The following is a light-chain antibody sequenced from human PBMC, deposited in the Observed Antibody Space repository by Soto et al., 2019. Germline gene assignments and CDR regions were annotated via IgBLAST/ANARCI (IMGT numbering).Light chain of an antibody. CDR3: SSYTGSSTSWV. Sequence: QSALTQPASVSGSPGQSITISCTGTSSDVGGYNYVSWYQQHPGKAPKLMIYEVSNRPSGVSNRFSGSKSGNTASLTISGLQAEDEADYYCSSYTGSSTSWVFGGGTKVTVL. V-gene: IGLV2-14*01. J-gene: IGLJ3*02. CDR1: SSDVGGYNY. CDR2: EVS.